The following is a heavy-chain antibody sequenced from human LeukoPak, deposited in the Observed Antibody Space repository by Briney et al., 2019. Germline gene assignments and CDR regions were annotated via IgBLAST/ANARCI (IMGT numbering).Heavy chain of an antibody. CDR2: IIPIFGTA. CDR3: ATAGYYDPWYFDY. Sequence: GSSVKVSCKASGGTFSSYAISWVRQAPGQGLEWMGGIIPIFGTANYAQKFQGRVTMTTETSTSTAYMELRSLTSDDTAVYYCATAGYYDPWYFDYWGQGTLVTVSS. J-gene: IGHJ4*02. CDR1: GGTFSSYA. V-gene: IGHV1-69*05. D-gene: IGHD3-22*01.